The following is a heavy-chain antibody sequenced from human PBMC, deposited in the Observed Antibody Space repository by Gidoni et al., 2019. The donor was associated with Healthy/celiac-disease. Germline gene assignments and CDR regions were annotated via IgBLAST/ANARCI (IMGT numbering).Heavy chain of an antibody. Sequence: QVQLQQWGAGLLYPADTVSLTCAVYGGSFSGYYWTWIRQPQGKGLEWIGEINHSGSTNYNPSLKSRVTISVDTSKNQFSLKLSSVTAADTAVYYCARGRVFYYDTSGSQYPDYRGQGTLVTVSS. V-gene: IGHV4-34*01. CDR1: GGSFSGYY. CDR3: ARGRVFYYDTSGSQYPDY. J-gene: IGHJ4*02. D-gene: IGHD3-22*01. CDR2: INHSGST.